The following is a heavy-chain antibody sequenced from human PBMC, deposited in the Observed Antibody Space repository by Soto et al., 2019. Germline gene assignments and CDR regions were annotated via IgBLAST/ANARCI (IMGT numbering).Heavy chain of an antibody. D-gene: IGHD5-18*01. CDR3: ARDTAMVVGYYYYYGMDV. CDR2: TYYRSKWYN. V-gene: IGHV6-1*01. CDR1: GDSVSSNSAA. J-gene: IGHJ6*02. Sequence: PSQTLSLTCAISGDSVSSNSAAWNWIRQSPSRGLEWLGRTYYRSKWYNDYAVSVKSRITINPDTSKNQFSLQLNSVTPEDTAVYYCARDTAMVVGYYYYYGMDVWGQGTTVTVSS.